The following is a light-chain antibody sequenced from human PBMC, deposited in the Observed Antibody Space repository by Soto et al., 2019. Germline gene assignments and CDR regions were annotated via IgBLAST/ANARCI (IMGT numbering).Light chain of an antibody. CDR1: QSIDNY. V-gene: IGKV3-11*01. CDR2: DTS. J-gene: IGKJ4*01. CDR3: QQRTTWPALS. Sequence: EIVLTQSPGTLYLSPVERATLSCRASQSIDNYLAWYQQKPGQAPRLLIYDTSKSATGIPARFSGSGSGTDFTLTISSLEPEDFAVYYCQQRTTWPALSFGGGTRVEL.